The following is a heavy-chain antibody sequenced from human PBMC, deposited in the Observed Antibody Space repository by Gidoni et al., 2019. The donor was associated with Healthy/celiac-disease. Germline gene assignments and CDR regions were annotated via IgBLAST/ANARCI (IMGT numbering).Heavy chain of an antibody. V-gene: IGHV4-34*01. D-gene: IGHD3-10*01. CDR3: ARGTRLLWFGELHYFDY. Sequence: QVQLQQRGAGLLKPSETLSLTCAVYGGSFSGYYWSWIRQPPGKGLEWIGEINHSGRTNYNPSLKSRVTISVDTSKNQFSLKLSSVTAADTAVYYCARGTRLLWFGELHYFDYWGQGTLVTVSS. CDR2: INHSGRT. J-gene: IGHJ4*02. CDR1: GGSFSGYY.